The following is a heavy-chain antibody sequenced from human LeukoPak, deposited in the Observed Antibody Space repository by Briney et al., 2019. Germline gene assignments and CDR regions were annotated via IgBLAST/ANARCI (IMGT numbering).Heavy chain of an antibody. V-gene: IGHV5-51*01. CDR2: IYPDDSDT. CDR3: VRQRGASGTINWLDP. D-gene: IGHD3-10*01. CDR1: GYSFSSFC. Sequence: GESLKISCETSGYSFSSFCIGWVRQIPGTGLEWVGAIYPDDSDTRYSPSLQGHVAISADKSVRTAYLQWSSLKASDTAMYYCVRQRGASGTINWLDPWGQGTLVTVSS. J-gene: IGHJ5*02.